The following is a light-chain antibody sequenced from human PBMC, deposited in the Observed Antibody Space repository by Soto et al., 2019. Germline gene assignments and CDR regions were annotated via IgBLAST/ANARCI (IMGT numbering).Light chain of an antibody. Sequence: QSVLTQPASVSGSPGQSITISCTGTSTDVGGYKYVSWYQQHPGKVPKLIIYDVTSRPSGVSDRFSGSKSGNTASLIFSGLQAEDEADYYCITYTGSGTYVFGSGTKVTVL. CDR3: ITYTGSGTYV. CDR1: STDVGGYKY. CDR2: DVT. V-gene: IGLV2-14*01. J-gene: IGLJ1*01.